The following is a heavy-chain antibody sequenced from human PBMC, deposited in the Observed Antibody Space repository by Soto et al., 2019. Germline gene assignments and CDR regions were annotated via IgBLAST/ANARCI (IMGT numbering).Heavy chain of an antibody. Sequence: SETLSLTCTVYGGSITGSYWSWIRQPPGKTLEWIGYIYHSGTTTYNPSLKSRVSISVDTSKNQFSLQLTSVIAADTAVYYCARDMPYAAGSLAGCDYWGQGILVTVSS. CDR1: GGSITGSY. CDR2: IYHSGTT. V-gene: IGHV4-59*01. D-gene: IGHD1-26*01. CDR3: ARDMPYAAGSLAGCDY. J-gene: IGHJ4*02.